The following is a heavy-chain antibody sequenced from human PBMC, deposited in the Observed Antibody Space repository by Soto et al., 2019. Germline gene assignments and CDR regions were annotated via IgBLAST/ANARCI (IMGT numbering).Heavy chain of an antibody. CDR2: INPNSGGT. V-gene: IGHV1-2*04. D-gene: IGHD3-3*01. CDR1: GYTFTGYY. Sequence: ASVKVSCKASGYTFTGYYMHWVRQAPGQGLEWMGWINPNSGGTNYAQKFQGWVTMTRDTSISTAYMELSRLRSEDTAVYYCARFLHVLRFLEWFPPDYYMAVWGKGTTVTVSS. CDR3: ARFLHVLRFLEWFPPDYYMAV. J-gene: IGHJ6*03.